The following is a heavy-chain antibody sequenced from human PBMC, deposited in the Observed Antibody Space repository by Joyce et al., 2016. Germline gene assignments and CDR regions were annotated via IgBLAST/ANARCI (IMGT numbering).Heavy chain of an antibody. CDR3: ARGDHGGNGVDY. V-gene: IGHV1-46*01. CDR2: INPSGGTT. Sequence: QVQLVQSGAEVKKPGTSVTVSCKASGSTYIFTSYYIHWVRQAPGQRLEWMGFINPSGGTTTYAQKFQGRVTVTTETSSRTVYMELSSLTVGDTAVYYCARGDHGGNGVDYWGQGTLVTVSS. J-gene: IGHJ4*02. D-gene: IGHD4-23*01. CDR1: GSTYIFTSYY.